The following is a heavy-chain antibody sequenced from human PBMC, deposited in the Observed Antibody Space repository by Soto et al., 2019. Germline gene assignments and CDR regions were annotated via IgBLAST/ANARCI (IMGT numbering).Heavy chain of an antibody. Sequence: GGSLRLSCAASGFTFSSYSMNWVRQAPGKGLEWVSSISSSSSYIYYADSVKGRFTISRDNAKNSLYLQMNSLRAEDTAVYYCARQLDIVVVPPAIVYYYGMDVWGQGTTVTVSS. CDR3: ARQLDIVVVPPAIVYYYGMDV. CDR1: GFTFSSYS. J-gene: IGHJ6*02. CDR2: ISSSSSYI. V-gene: IGHV3-21*01. D-gene: IGHD2-2*01.